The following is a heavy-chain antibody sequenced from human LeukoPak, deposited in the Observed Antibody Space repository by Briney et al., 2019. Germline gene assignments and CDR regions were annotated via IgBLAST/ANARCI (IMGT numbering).Heavy chain of an antibody. CDR2: ISSSSATI. CDR1: GFSLSAYN. V-gene: IGHV3-48*01. CDR3: AKNIRIVVVPAAIGGDFDY. J-gene: IGHJ4*02. D-gene: IGHD2-2*01. Sequence: GGSLRLSCEGSGFSLSAYNMNWVRQAPGKGLESVSYISSSSATIFYADSVKGRFTISRDNAKNSLYLQMNSLRAEDTAVYYCAKNIRIVVVPAAIGGDFDYWGQGTLVTVSS.